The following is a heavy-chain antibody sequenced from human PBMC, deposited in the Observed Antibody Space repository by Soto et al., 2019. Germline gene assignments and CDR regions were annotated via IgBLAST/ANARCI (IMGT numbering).Heavy chain of an antibody. V-gene: IGHV3-48*02. Sequence: EVQLVESGGGLVQPGGSLRLSCAASGFTFSSYSMKRVRQAPGKGLEWVSYISSSSSTIYYADSVKGRFTISRDNAKNTLYLQMNSLRDEDTAVYYCARGVYYYDSSGYWGYWGQGTLVTVSS. CDR1: GFTFSSYS. CDR3: ARGVYYYDSSGYWGY. J-gene: IGHJ4*02. CDR2: ISSSSSTI. D-gene: IGHD3-22*01.